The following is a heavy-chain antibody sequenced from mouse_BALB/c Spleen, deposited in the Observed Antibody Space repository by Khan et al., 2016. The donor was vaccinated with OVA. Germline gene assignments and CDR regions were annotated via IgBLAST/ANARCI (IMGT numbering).Heavy chain of an antibody. CDR2: IYPGDGRS. Sequence: QVQLKQSGAELVKHGASVKLSCKASGYTFTNYWVHWVKQRPGQGLEWIGEIYPGDGRSTYNEKFKTKATLTVDRSSSTAYMQLSSLTSEDSSVYYCARNAYFGNYFDYWGQGTTLTVSS. V-gene: IGHV1S81*02. J-gene: IGHJ2*01. D-gene: IGHD2-10*01. CDR3: ARNAYFGNYFDY. CDR1: GYTFTNYW.